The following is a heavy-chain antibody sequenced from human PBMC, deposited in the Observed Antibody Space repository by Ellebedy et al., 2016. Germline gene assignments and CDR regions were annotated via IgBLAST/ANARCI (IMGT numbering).Heavy chain of an antibody. CDR2: ISGNGDST. V-gene: IGHV3-23*01. J-gene: IGHJ4*02. Sequence: GGSLRLSCAASGFTFSSYDMNWVRQAPGKGLEWVSVISGNGDSTYYADSVKGRFTISRDNYKNTLYLQMNSLRAEDTAVYYCAKRPTKPWRSTFYFDYWGQGTLVTVSS. CDR1: GFTFSSYD. D-gene: IGHD3-16*01. CDR3: AKRPTKPWRSTFYFDY.